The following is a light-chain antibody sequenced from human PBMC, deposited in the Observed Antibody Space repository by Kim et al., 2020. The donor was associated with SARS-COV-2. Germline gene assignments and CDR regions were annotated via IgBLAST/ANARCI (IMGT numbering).Light chain of an antibody. CDR1: NIGSKS. Sequence: SYELTQPHSVSVAPGKTARITCGGNNIGSKSVHWYQQKPGQAPVLVIYYDSDRPSGTPERFSGSNSGNTATLTISRVEAGDEADYYCQVWDSSSDHPVFGGGTQLTVL. J-gene: IGLJ3*02. CDR2: YDS. V-gene: IGLV3-21*04. CDR3: QVWDSSSDHPV.